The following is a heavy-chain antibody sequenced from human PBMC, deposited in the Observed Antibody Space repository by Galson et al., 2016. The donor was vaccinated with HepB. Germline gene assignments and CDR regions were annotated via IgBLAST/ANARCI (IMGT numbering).Heavy chain of an antibody. CDR2: IKDSGTT. CDR1: DGSLSGYY. D-gene: IGHD3-10*01. V-gene: IGHV4-34*01. Sequence: SETLSLTCAVYDGSLSGYYWSWIRQSPGKGLEWIGEIKDSGTTRYNPSLRSRIPISIDTSKKQFSLNLSSVIAADTAVYYCARGRRIRGVSTKFNWFDPWGQGTLVTVSS. CDR3: ARGRRIRGVSTKFNWFDP. J-gene: IGHJ5*02.